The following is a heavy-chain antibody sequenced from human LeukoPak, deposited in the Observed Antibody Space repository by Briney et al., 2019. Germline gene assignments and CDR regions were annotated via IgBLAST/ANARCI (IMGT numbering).Heavy chain of an antibody. D-gene: IGHD2-15*01. CDR1: GFTFSSYG. V-gene: IGHV3-33*01. CDR2: IWYDGSNK. CDR3: ARDLGYCSGRACYSVFDY. Sequence: GGSLRLSCAASGFTFSSYGMHWVRQAPGKGLEWVAVIWYDGSNKYYADSVKGRFTISRDNSKNTLYLQMNSLRAEDTAVYYCARDLGYCSGRACYSVFDYWGQGTLVTVAS. J-gene: IGHJ4*02.